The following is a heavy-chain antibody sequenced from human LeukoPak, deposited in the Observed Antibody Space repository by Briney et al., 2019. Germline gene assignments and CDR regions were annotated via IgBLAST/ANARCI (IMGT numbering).Heavy chain of an antibody. Sequence: QPGGSLRLSCAASGFTVSSNYMSWVRQAPGKGLEWVSVIYSGGSTYYADSVKGRFTISRDNSKNTLYLQMNSLRAEDTAVYYCARVRTRMTTVTGRYYYYGMDVWGQGTTVTVSS. D-gene: IGHD4-4*01. CDR2: IYSGGST. J-gene: IGHJ6*02. V-gene: IGHV3-66*01. CDR1: GFTVSSNY. CDR3: ARVRTRMTTVTGRYYYYGMDV.